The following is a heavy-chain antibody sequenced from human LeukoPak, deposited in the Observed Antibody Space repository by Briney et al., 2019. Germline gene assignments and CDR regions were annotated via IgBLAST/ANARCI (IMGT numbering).Heavy chain of an antibody. CDR2: INWNGGTT. V-gene: IGHV3-20*04. J-gene: IGHJ6*02. CDR1: GFTFDDYG. D-gene: IGHD2-15*01. Sequence: PGGSLRLSCAASGFTFDDYGMSWVRQAPGKGLEWVSGINWNGGTTGYADSVKGRFTISRDNAKNSLYLQMNSLRAEDTALYYCAKDRGYCSGGSCYRYYYYYGMDVWGQGTTVTVSS. CDR3: AKDRGYCSGGSCYRYYYYYGMDV.